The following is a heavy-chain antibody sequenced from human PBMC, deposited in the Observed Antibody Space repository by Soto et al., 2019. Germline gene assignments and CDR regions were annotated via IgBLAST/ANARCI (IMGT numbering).Heavy chain of an antibody. Sequence: SETLSLTCTVSGGSISSSSYYWGWIRQPPGKGLEWIGSIYYSGSTYYNPSLKSRVTISVDTSKNQFSLKLSSVTAADTAVYYCARAETYYDFWSGYSENAFDIWGQGTMVTVSS. J-gene: IGHJ3*02. CDR2: IYYSGST. D-gene: IGHD3-3*01. CDR1: GGSISSSSYY. CDR3: ARAETYYDFWSGYSENAFDI. V-gene: IGHV4-39*01.